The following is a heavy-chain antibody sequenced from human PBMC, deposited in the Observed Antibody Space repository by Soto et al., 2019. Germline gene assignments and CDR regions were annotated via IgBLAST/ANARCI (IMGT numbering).Heavy chain of an antibody. D-gene: IGHD1-26*01. CDR2: INAIIGNT. Sequence: ASVKVSCKASGYTFTSYAMHWVRQAPGQGLEWMGWINAIIGNTKYSQKFQGRVTITRDKSASTAYMELSSLRSEDTAVYYCARGLGLYYFDYWGQGTLVTVSS. V-gene: IGHV1-3*01. J-gene: IGHJ4*02. CDR1: GYTFTSYA. CDR3: ARGLGLYYFDY.